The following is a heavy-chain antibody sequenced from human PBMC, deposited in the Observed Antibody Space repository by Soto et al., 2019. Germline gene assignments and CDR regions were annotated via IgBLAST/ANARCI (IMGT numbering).Heavy chain of an antibody. D-gene: IGHD3-22*01. V-gene: IGHV1-69*06. CDR1: GGTFSSYA. J-gene: IGHJ6*02. CDR3: ASYYYDSSGYYYPYYYGMDV. CDR2: IIPIFGTA. Sequence: SVKVSCKASGGTFSSYAISCVRQAPGQGLEWMGGIIPIFGTANYAQKFQGRVTITADKSTSTAYMELSSLRSEDTAVYYCASYYYDSSGYYYPYYYGMDVWGQGTTVTV.